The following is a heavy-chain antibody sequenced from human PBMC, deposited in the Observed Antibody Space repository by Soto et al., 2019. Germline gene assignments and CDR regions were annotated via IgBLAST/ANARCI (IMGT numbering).Heavy chain of an antibody. J-gene: IGHJ6*02. D-gene: IGHD6-19*01. V-gene: IGHV4-4*02. CDR2: IYHSGST. CDR3: ARVVRYSSGWCSPEEDYYGMDV. Sequence: PSETLSLTCAVSGGSISSSNWWRGGRQPPGKGLEWIGEIYHSGSTNYDPSLKSRVTISVDKSKNQFSLKLSSVTAADTAVYYCARVVRYSSGWCSPEEDYYGMDVWGQGTTVTVSS. CDR1: GGSISSSNW.